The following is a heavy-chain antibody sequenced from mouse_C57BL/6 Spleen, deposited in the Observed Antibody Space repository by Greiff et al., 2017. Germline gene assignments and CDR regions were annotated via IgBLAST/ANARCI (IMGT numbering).Heavy chain of an antibody. J-gene: IGHJ3*01. D-gene: IGHD1-1*01. V-gene: IGHV1-15*01. CDR2: IDPETGGT. Sequence: VQLQQSGAELVRPGASVTLSCKASGYTFTDYEMHWVKQTPVHGLEWIGAIDPETGGTAYNQKFKGKAILTADKSSSTAYMELRSLTSEDSAVYYCTRMGFYGSSYPFAYWGQGTLVTVSA. CDR3: TRMGFYGSSYPFAY. CDR1: GYTFTDYE.